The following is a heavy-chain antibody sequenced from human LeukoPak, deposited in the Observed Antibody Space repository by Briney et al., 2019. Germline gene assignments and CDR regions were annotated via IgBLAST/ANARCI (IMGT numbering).Heavy chain of an antibody. CDR2: IYYSGST. D-gene: IGHD6-13*01. CDR1: GGSISSHY. Sequence: KPSETLSLTCTVSGGSISSHYWSWIRQPPGKGLEWIGYIYYSGSTNYNPSLKSRVTISVDTSKNQFSLKLSSVTAADTAVYYSARAFIAAADAFDIWGQGTMVTVSS. J-gene: IGHJ3*02. CDR3: ARAFIAAADAFDI. V-gene: IGHV4-59*11.